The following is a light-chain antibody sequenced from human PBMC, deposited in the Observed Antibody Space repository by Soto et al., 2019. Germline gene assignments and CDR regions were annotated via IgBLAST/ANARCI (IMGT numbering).Light chain of an antibody. Sequence: QAALTQPAAVSVAPGQASSIACTATRSAVSIYQSVSSYQQHTGTAPNTMIYEVSNRPSGVYNRFSGSKSGNTASLTISGIPAEDESDYYCFSYTSSGTYVFGNGTMVTVL. J-gene: IGLJ1*01. V-gene: IGLV2-14*01. CDR3: FSYTSSGTYV. CDR1: RSAVSIYQS. CDR2: EVS.